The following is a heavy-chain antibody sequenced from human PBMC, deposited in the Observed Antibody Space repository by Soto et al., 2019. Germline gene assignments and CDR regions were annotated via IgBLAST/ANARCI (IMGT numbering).Heavy chain of an antibody. Sequence: SETLSLTCTVSGGSIGSGSYFWSWIRQRPGKGLEWIGYMSFSGPNHYNPSLKSRATISVKTPEGRFVLKLTAVTAADTAVYFCASGPDSYDTAGYFEPGGQGTLVTVSS. J-gene: IGHJ5*02. CDR2: MSFSGPN. CDR3: ASGPDSYDTAGYFEP. CDR1: GGSIGSGSYF. D-gene: IGHD3-22*01. V-gene: IGHV4-31*03.